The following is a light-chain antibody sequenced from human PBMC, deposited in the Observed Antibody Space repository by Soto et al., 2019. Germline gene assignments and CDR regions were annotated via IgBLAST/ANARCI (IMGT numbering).Light chain of an antibody. CDR3: QQYGSSRT. CDR1: QSVGSSH. J-gene: IGKJ1*01. V-gene: IGKV3-20*01. CDR2: GAS. Sequence: EIVMTRSPATLSVSPGERATLSCRASQSVGSSHLAWYQQKPGQAPRLLIYGASSRATGIPDRFSGSGSGTDFTLTISRLEPEDFAVYYCQQYGSSRTFGQGTKVDIK.